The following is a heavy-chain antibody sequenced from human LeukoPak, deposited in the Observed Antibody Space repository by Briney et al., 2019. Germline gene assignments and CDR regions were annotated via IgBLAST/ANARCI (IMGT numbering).Heavy chain of an antibody. Sequence: SGTLTLTCTASGGSFNNFFWNWVRQPPGKGLEWIGYIYYSGDTNYNPSLKSRVTISVDTSKNQFSLKLRSVTAADTAVYYCARGTAPDTHWGQGALVTVSS. CDR3: ARGTAPDTH. J-gene: IGHJ4*02. CDR1: GGSFNNFF. CDR2: IYYSGDT. V-gene: IGHV4-59*08. D-gene: IGHD6-13*01.